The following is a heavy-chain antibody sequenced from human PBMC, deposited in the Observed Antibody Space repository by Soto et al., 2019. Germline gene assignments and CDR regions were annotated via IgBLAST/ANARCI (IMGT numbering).Heavy chain of an antibody. CDR2: ISSSSDYI. J-gene: IGHJ6*02. Sequence: GGSLRLSCAASGFTFTSYSMNWVRQAPGKGLEWVSSISSSSDYIYYADSVKGRFTISRDSAKNSLYLQVNSLRAEDTAVYYCARDSDSSGWYYYYGMDVWGRGTTVTGSS. D-gene: IGHD3-22*01. V-gene: IGHV3-21*01. CDR1: GFTFTSYS. CDR3: ARDSDSSGWYYYYGMDV.